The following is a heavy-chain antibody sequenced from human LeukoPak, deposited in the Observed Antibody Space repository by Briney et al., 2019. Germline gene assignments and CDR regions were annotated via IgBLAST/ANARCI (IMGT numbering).Heavy chain of an antibody. J-gene: IGHJ3*02. CDR3: ARQQAYYDILTGSSDAFDI. V-gene: IGHV4-59*08. Sequence: SETLSLTCTVSGGSISSYYWSWIRQPPGKGLEWIGYIHYSGSTTYNPSLKSRVTMSVDTSKNQFSLKLSSVTAADTAVYYCARQQAYYDILTGSSDAFDIWGQGTVVTVSS. D-gene: IGHD3-9*01. CDR1: GGSISSYY. CDR2: IHYSGST.